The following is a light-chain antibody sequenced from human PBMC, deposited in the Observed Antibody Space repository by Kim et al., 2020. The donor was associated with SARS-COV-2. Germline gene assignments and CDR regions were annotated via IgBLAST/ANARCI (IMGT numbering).Light chain of an antibody. CDR2: REN. Sequence: VSPGTTVSITCSGDKLGGKYVSWYQQRPGQSPALVIYRENKRPSGIPERFSGSNSGNTATLTISGTHAMDEADYYCQAWDSSTFYVFGTGTKVTVL. CDR3: QAWDSSTFYV. V-gene: IGLV3-1*01. CDR1: KLGGKY. J-gene: IGLJ1*01.